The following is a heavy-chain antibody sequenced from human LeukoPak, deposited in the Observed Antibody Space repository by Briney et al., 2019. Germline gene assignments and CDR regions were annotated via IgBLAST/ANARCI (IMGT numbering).Heavy chain of an antibody. V-gene: IGHV4-4*07. D-gene: IGHD3-22*01. CDR1: GGSISSYY. CDR2: IYTSGST. J-gene: IGHJ4*02. CDR3: ARDGYYYDSSGYYGKFDY. Sequence: SETLSLTCTVSGGSISSYYWSWIRQPAGKGLEWIGRIYTSGSTNYNPSLKSRVTMSVDTSKNQFSLELSSVTAADTAVYYCARDGYYYDSSGYYGKFDYWGQGTLVTVSS.